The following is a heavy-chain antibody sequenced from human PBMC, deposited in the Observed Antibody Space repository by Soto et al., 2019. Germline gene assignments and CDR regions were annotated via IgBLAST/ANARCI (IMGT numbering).Heavy chain of an antibody. D-gene: IGHD1-1*01. V-gene: IGHV4-34*01. Sequence: QVQLQQWGAGLLKPSETLSLTGAVYGGSFSGYYWSWIRQPPGKGLEWIGEINDSGSTTYNPSLKSRVTISVDTSKNQFSLKLSSVTAADTAVYYCARGKGYSYYYGMDVWGQGTTVTVSS. CDR2: INDSGST. J-gene: IGHJ6*02. CDR3: ARGKGYSYYYGMDV. CDR1: GGSFSGYY.